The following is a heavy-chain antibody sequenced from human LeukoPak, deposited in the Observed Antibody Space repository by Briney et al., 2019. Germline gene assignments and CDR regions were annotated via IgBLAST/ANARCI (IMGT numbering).Heavy chain of an antibody. V-gene: IGHV4-34*01. D-gene: IGHD3-3*01. CDR2: INHSGST. J-gene: IGHJ4*02. CDR1: GGSFSGYY. CDR3: ARGSTYDFWSGTFDY. Sequence: SETLSLTCAVYGGSFSGYYWSWIRQPPGKGLEWIGEINHSGSTNYNPSLKSRVTISVDTSKNQSSLKLSSVTAADTAVYYCARGSTYDFWSGTFDYWGQGTLVTVSS.